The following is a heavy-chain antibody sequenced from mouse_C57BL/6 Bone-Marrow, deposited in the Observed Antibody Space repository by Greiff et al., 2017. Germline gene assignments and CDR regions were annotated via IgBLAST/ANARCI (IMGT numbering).Heavy chain of an antibody. Sequence: VQLQQSGAELVRPGASVTLSCKASGYTFTDYEMHWVKQTPVHGLEWIGAIAPETGGTAYNQKFKGKAILTADKSSSTAYMELRSLTSEDSAVYYCTRPYYDYDRGYYAMDYWGQGTSVTVSS. J-gene: IGHJ4*01. CDR1: GYTFTDYE. CDR3: TRPYYDYDRGYYAMDY. V-gene: IGHV1-15*01. D-gene: IGHD2-4*01. CDR2: IAPETGGT.